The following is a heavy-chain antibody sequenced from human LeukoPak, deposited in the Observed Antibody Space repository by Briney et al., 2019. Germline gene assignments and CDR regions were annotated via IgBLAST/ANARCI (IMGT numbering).Heavy chain of an antibody. V-gene: IGHV3-23*01. Sequence: GGSLRLSCAASGFTFSSYAMSWVRQAPGKGLEWVSAISGSGGSTYYADSAKGRFTISRDNSKNTLYLQMNSLRAEDTAVYYCAKAGCSGGSCYRYYFDYWGQGTLVTVSS. CDR3: AKAGCSGGSCYRYYFDY. CDR1: GFTFSSYA. CDR2: ISGSGGST. D-gene: IGHD2-15*01. J-gene: IGHJ4*02.